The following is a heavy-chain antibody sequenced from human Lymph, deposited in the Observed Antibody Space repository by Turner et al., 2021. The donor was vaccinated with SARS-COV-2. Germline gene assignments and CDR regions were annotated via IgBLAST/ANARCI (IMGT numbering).Heavy chain of an antibody. V-gene: IGHV1-24*01. D-gene: IGHD6-19*01. CDR2: FDLEDGET. Sequence: QVQLVQSGAEVKKPGASVKVSCKVSGSTLTELSMHWVRQAPGKGLEWMGGFDLEDGETIYAQKFQGRVTMTEDTATDTPYMELSSLRSEETAVYYCAIGSSKPQWLDLFWYWGQGTLVTVFS. J-gene: IGHJ4*02. CDR3: AIGSSKPQWLDLFWY. CDR1: GSTLTELS.